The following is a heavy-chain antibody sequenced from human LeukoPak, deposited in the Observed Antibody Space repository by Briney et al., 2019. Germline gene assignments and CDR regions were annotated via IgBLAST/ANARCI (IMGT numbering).Heavy chain of an antibody. CDR2: IYYSGST. D-gene: IGHD6-13*01. J-gene: IGHJ4*02. Sequence: PSETPSLTCTGSGGSISSGDYYWSWIRQPPGKGLEWIGYIYYSGSTYYNPSLKSRVTISVDTSKNQFSLKLSSVTAADTAVYYCARESSGIAAAGTDYWGQGTLVTVSS. V-gene: IGHV4-30-4*01. CDR1: GGSISSGDYY. CDR3: ARESSGIAAAGTDY.